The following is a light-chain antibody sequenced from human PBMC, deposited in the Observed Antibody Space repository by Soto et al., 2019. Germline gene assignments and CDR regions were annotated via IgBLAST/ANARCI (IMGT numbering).Light chain of an antibody. CDR3: GTWDISLDTVV. J-gene: IGLJ2*01. CDR1: SSNVGGNY. CDR2: DNH. V-gene: IGLV1-51*01. Sequence: QSVLTQPPSVSAAPGQKVTISCSGSSSNVGGNYVSWYQVLPQKAPKLLIYDNHKRHSGIPDRFSGSKSGTSATLGITDLQTVDEAEYYCGTWDISLDTVVFGGGTKLTVL.